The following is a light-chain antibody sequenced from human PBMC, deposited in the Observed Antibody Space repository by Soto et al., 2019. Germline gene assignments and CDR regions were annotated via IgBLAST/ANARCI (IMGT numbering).Light chain of an antibody. Sequence: QCALTQPASVSGSRGQSITISCTGTSSDVGGYNYVSWYQQHPGKAPKLMIYEVSNRPSGVSNRFSGSKSGNTASLTISGLQAEDEADYYCSSYTSSSPYVFGTGTKVTVL. CDR2: EVS. J-gene: IGLJ1*01. CDR3: SSYTSSSPYV. V-gene: IGLV2-14*01. CDR1: SSDVGGYNY.